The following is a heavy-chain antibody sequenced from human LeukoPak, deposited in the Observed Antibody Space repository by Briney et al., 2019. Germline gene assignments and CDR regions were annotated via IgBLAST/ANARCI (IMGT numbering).Heavy chain of an antibody. CDR3: ARVGDSHCSSTSCYRGCCYYYMDV. CDR1: GFTFSSYA. Sequence: GGSLRLSCAASGFTFSSYAMHWVRQAPGKGLEWVAVISYDGSNKYYADSVKGRFTISRDNTKNSLYLQMNSLRAEDTAVYYCARVGDSHCSSTSCYRGCCYYYMDVWGKGTTVTVSS. V-gene: IGHV3-30-3*01. CDR2: ISYDGSNK. J-gene: IGHJ6*03. D-gene: IGHD2-2*02.